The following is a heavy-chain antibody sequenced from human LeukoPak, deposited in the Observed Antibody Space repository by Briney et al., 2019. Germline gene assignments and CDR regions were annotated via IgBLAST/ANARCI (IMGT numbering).Heavy chain of an antibody. Sequence: MPSETLSLTCAVSGGSISSDNWWSWVRQPPGKRLEWIGEIHHRGGTNYNPSLQSRVTISVDTSKNQFSLKVNSVTAADTAVYYCARRTMVRGEDYFDYWGQGTLVIVSS. J-gene: IGHJ4*02. D-gene: IGHD3-10*01. CDR1: GGSISSDNW. CDR3: ARRTMVRGEDYFDY. V-gene: IGHV4-4*02. CDR2: IHHRGGT.